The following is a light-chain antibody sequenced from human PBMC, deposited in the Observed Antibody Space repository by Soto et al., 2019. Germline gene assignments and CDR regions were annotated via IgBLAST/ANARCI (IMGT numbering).Light chain of an antibody. V-gene: IGLV2-8*01. CDR2: EVS. J-gene: IGLJ3*02. CDR3: SAYTGSNKLE. CDR1: SGGVGYYNY. Sequence: QSVLTQPPSASGSPGQSVTISCTGASGGVGYYNYVSWYQQYAGKAPKLILYEVSKRPSGVPGRFSGSKSGDTASLTISGLQAADEADDYCSAYTGSNKLEFGGGTKLTVL.